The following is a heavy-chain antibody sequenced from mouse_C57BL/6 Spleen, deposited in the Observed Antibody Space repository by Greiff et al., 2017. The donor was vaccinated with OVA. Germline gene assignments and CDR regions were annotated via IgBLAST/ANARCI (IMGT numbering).Heavy chain of an antibody. CDR1: GFTLSDYY. J-gene: IGHJ2*01. CDR3: ARVDDYDAVFDY. V-gene: IGHV5-16*01. D-gene: IGHD2-4*01. CDR2: INYDGSST. Sequence: EVKLMESEGGLVQPGSSMKLSCTAPGFTLSDYYMAGVRQFPEKGLEWVAHINYDGSSTYYLDSLKSRFIISRDNAKNILYLQMSSLKSEDTATYYCARVDDYDAVFDYWGQGTTLTVSS.